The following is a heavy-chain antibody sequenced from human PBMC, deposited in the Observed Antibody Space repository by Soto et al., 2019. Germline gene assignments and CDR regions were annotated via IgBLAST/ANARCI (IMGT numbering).Heavy chain of an antibody. CDR3: ARALSYGLDY. J-gene: IGHJ4*02. CDR1: GYTFTSYD. V-gene: IGHV1-8*01. CDR2: MNPNSGNT. D-gene: IGHD4-17*01. Sequence: QVQLVQSGAELKKPGASVKVSCKPSGYTFTSYDIMWVRQATGQGLEWMGWMNPNSGNTGYAQKFQGRVTMTTNSSIGTAYMELSSLRSEDTAVYFCARALSYGLDYWSQGTLVTVSS.